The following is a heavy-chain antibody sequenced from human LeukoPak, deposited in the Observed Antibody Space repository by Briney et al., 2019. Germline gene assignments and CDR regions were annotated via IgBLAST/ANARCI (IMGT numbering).Heavy chain of an antibody. D-gene: IGHD2-15*01. V-gene: IGHV1-18*01. CDR3: ATDIHPGLGSGASCCFDS. Sequence: ASVKASCKASGYTFTDYGITWVRQAPGQGLEWMGWISGYNGNTNYVQSFQGRVTMTADRSTSTAYMELRRLTSDDTAIYYCATDIHPGLGSGASCCFDSWGQGTLVTVSS. CDR1: GYTFTDYG. CDR2: ISGYNGNT. J-gene: IGHJ4*02.